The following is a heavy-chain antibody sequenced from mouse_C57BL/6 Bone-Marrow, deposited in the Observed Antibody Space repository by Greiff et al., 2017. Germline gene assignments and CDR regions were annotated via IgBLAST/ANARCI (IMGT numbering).Heavy chain of an antibody. J-gene: IGHJ1*03. D-gene: IGHD1-1*01. V-gene: IGHV14-4*01. Sequence: VQLQQSGAELVRPGASVKLSCTASGFNIKDDYMHWVKQRPAQGMERIGWIDPENGDPEYASKFQGKATITADTSSNTAYLQLSSLTSEDTAVYYCTTEYYGSSYPYGYFEVWGTGTTVTVSS. CDR3: TTEYYGSSYPYGYFEV. CDR2: IDPENGDP. CDR1: GFNIKDDY.